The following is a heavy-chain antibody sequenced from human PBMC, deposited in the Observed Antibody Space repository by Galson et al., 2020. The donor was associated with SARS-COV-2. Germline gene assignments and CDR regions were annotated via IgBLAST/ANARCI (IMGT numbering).Heavy chain of an antibody. CDR2: ILYSGIT. Sequence: SGTLSLTGIVAGGSISSASYYWGWIRQPPGKGLEWIGSILYSGITYYNPSLKSRVTISVDTSKNQFSLGVSSVTAADTALYFCARRTDYSSSWDAFDIWGQGTMVIVSS. J-gene: IGHJ3*02. V-gene: IGHV4-39*01. D-gene: IGHD6-13*01. CDR1: GGSISSASYY. CDR3: ARRTDYSSSWDAFDI.